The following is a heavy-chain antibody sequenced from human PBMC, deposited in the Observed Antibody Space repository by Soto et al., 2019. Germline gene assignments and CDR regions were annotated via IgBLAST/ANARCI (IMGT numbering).Heavy chain of an antibody. D-gene: IGHD2-15*01. CDR1: GFTFSSYA. V-gene: IGHV3-30-3*01. CDR3: ARDMGYCSGGSCYGGWFDP. CDR2: ISYDGSNK. J-gene: IGHJ5*02. Sequence: QVQLVESGGGVVQPGRSLRLSCAASGFTFSSYAMHWVRQAPGKGLEWVAVISYDGSNKYYADSVKGRFTISRDNSKNTLYRQMNSRRAEDTAVYYCARDMGYCSGGSCYGGWFDPWGQGTLVTVSS.